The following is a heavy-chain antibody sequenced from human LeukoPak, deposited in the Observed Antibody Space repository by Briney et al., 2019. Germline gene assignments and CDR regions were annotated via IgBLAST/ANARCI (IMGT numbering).Heavy chain of an antibody. J-gene: IGHJ6*03. Sequence: VASVKVSCKASGYTFTSYGISWARQAPGQGLEWMGWISAYNGNTNYAQKLQGRVTMTTDTSTSTAYMELRSLRSDDTAVYYCARVCGYSYGRPSLGYYYYYMDVWGKGTTVTVSS. D-gene: IGHD5-18*01. V-gene: IGHV1-18*01. CDR2: ISAYNGNT. CDR1: GYTFTSYG. CDR3: ARVCGYSYGRPSLGYYYYYMDV.